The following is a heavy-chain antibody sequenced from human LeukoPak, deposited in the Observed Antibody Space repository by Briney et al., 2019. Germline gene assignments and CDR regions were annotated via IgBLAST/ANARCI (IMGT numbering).Heavy chain of an antibody. CDR2: INPNSGGT. J-gene: IGHJ6*03. V-gene: IGHV1-2*02. CDR1: GYTFTGYY. CDR3: ARADSSSAGYYYYYMDV. Sequence: GGSLRLSCAASGYTFTGYYMHWVRQAPGQGLEWMGWINPNSGGTNYAQKFQGRVTMTRDTSISTAYMELSRLRSDDTAVYYCARADSSSAGYYYYYMDVWGKGTTVTVSS. D-gene: IGHD6-6*01.